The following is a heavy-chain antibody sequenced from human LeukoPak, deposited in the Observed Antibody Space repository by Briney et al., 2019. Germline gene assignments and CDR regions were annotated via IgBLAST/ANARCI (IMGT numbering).Heavy chain of an antibody. CDR2: IYYSGNT. CDR1: GGSISSSSYY. D-gene: IGHD5-12*01. V-gene: IGHV4-39*01. J-gene: IGHJ4*02. Sequence: PSETLSLTCTVSGGSISSSSYYWGWTRQPPGKGLEWIGSIYYSGNTYYNPSLKSRVTISVDTSKNQFSLKLSSVTAADTAVYYCARHVFWGIGATTGDYFDYWGQGTLVTVSS. CDR3: ARHVFWGIGATTGDYFDY.